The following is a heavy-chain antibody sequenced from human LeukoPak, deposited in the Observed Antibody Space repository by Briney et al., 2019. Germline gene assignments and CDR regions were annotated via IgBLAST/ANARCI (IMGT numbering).Heavy chain of an antibody. CDR2: ISSSGRTI. J-gene: IGHJ4*02. CDR3: ARDQKGGRSSAPAFDY. Sequence: GGSLRLSCAASRFTFSDYYMSWIRQAPGKGLEWVSYISSSGRTIYYADSVKGECTISRDNTKNPLYLQMNSLRAEDRAVYYCARDQKGGRSSAPAFDYWGQGTLVTVSS. D-gene: IGHD3-16*01. V-gene: IGHV3-11*01. CDR1: RFTFSDYY.